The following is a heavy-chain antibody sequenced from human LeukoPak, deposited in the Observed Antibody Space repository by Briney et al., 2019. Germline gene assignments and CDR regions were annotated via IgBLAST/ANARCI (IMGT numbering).Heavy chain of an antibody. Sequence: SETLSLTCAVYGGSFSGYYWSWIRQPPGKGLEWIGEVNHSGSTNYNPSLKSRVTISVDTSKIQFSLKLSSVTAADTAVYYCARDRYCSSTSCAMDYYYYYMDVWGKGTTVTVSS. V-gene: IGHV4-34*01. CDR3: ARDRYCSSTSCAMDYYYYYMDV. CDR2: VNHSGST. J-gene: IGHJ6*03. CDR1: GGSFSGYY. D-gene: IGHD2-2*01.